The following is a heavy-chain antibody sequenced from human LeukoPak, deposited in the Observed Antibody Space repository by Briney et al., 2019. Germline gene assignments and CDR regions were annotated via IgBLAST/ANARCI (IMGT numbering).Heavy chain of an antibody. D-gene: IGHD1-26*01. CDR2: IYYNEYT. CDR1: RASVSSSSYY. V-gene: IGHV4-39*01. CDR3: ARHEYSGSYYGLSWFDP. Sequence: PSETLSLTCTLSRASVSSSSYYWGWIRQPPGKGLEWIGSIYYNEYTYYNPSLKSRVTISVDTSKNQFSLKLSSVTAADTAVYYCARHEYSGSYYGLSWFDPWGPGTLVTVSS. J-gene: IGHJ5*02.